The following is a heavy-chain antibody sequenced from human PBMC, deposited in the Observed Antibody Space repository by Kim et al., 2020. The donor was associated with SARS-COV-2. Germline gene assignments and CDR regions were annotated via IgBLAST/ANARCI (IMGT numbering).Heavy chain of an antibody. J-gene: IGHJ4*02. CDR2: IYYSGST. CDR3: ARGFGIVVVPPVYYFDY. CDR1: GGSISSYY. Sequence: SETLSLTCTVSGGSISSYYWSWIRQPPGKGLEWIGYIYYSGSTNYNPSLKSRVTISVDTSKNQFSLKLSSVTAADTAVYYCARGFGIVVVPPVYYFDYWGQGTLVTVSS. V-gene: IGHV4-59*01. D-gene: IGHD2-2*01.